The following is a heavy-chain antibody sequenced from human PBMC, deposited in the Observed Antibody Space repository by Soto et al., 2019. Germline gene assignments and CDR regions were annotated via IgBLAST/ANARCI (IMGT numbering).Heavy chain of an antibody. V-gene: IGHV3-7*04. CDR3: ARDLGTCGGDYAIDY. Sequence: GGSLRLSCATSGFTFTRYWMTWVRQAPGKGLEWVANIKQDGSEKYYVDSVKGRFAISRDNDKNSLYLQMNSLRAEDTAVYYCARDLGTCGGDYAIDYWGQGTQVTVSS. CDR2: IKQDGSEK. D-gene: IGHD2-21*02. J-gene: IGHJ4*02. CDR1: GFTFTRYW.